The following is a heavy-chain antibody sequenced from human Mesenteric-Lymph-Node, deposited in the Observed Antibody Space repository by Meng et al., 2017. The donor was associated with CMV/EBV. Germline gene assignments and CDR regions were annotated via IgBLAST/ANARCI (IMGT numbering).Heavy chain of an antibody. CDR3: ARVGSTVSSRRRYGLDV. CDR1: GGSVSSGTYY. D-gene: IGHD3-9*01. V-gene: IGHV4-61*01. Sequence: SETLSLTCTVSGGSVSSGTYYWSWIRQPPGKGLEWIGYIYYSGSTNYNPSLKSRVTISVDTSKNQFSLKLSSVTAADTATYYCARVGSTVSSRRRYGLDVWGQGTTVTVS. J-gene: IGHJ6*02. CDR2: IYYSGST.